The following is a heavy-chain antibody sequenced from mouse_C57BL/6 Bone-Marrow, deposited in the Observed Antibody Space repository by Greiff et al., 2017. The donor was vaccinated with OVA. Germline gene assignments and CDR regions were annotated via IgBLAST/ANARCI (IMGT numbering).Heavy chain of an antibody. CDR3: ARGRAYYSNYDYAVDY. D-gene: IGHD2-5*01. Sequence: EVQVVESGGDLVKPGGSLKLSCAVSGFTFSSHGMSWVRQTPDKRLEWVATISSGGSYTYYPDSVKGRFTIFRDSAKNTLYLQMSSLKSEDTAMYYCARGRAYYSNYDYAVDYWGQGTSVTVAS. CDR2: ISSGGSYT. CDR1: GFTFSSHG. J-gene: IGHJ4*01. V-gene: IGHV5-6*01.